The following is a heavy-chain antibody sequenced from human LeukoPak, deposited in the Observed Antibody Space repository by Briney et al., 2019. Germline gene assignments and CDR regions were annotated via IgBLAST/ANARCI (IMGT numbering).Heavy chain of an antibody. CDR1: GGSIRSSSYY. CDR3: AREANYYGSGSYFEGTFDY. Sequence: SETLSLTCTVSGGSIRSSSYYWSWIRQPPGKGLEWIGYIYHSGSTNYNPSLKSRVTISVDTSKNEFSLKLTSVTAADTAVYYCAREANYYGSGSYFEGTFDYWGQGSLVTVSS. V-gene: IGHV4-61*01. CDR2: IYHSGST. J-gene: IGHJ4*02. D-gene: IGHD3-10*01.